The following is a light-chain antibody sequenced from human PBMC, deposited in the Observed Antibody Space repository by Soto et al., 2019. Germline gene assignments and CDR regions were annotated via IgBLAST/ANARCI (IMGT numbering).Light chain of an antibody. CDR3: QQRSNWWT. V-gene: IGKV3-11*01. CDR1: QSVSSY. J-gene: IGKJ1*01. Sequence: IVVTKSAITLSLSPGERATLSCRASQSVSSYLAWYQQKPGQAPRLLIYEASSRATGIPARFSGSGSGTDFTLTISSLEPEDFAVYYCQQRSNWWTFGEGTKVDIK. CDR2: EAS.